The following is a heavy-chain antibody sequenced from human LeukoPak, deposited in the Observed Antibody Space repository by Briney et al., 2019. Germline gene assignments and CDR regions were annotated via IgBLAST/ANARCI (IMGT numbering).Heavy chain of an antibody. D-gene: IGHD6-13*01. Sequence: ASVKVSCRASCYTFTSYGTSWGRQAPGQGGEGMGCISSYNGNTNYAQKLEGRVTMTTDTSTRTAYMELRSLRSDDTAVYYCASRYGIAAAGPDAFDIWGQGTMVTVSS. CDR3: ASRYGIAAAGPDAFDI. CDR2: ISSYNGNT. CDR1: CYTFTSYG. J-gene: IGHJ3*02. V-gene: IGHV1-18*01.